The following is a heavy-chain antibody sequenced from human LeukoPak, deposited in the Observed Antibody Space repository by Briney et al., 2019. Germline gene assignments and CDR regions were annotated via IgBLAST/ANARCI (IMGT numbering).Heavy chain of an antibody. CDR2: INPNSGGT. J-gene: IGHJ6*02. V-gene: IGHV1-2*02. Sequence: GASVKVSCKASGYTFTGYYMHWVRQAPGQGLEWMGWINPNSGGTNYAQKFQGRVTMTRDTSISTAYMELSRLRSDDTAVYYCARVTLWVRRVINHYYYYGMDVWGQGTTVTVSS. CDR3: ARVTLWVRRVINHYYYYGMDV. D-gene: IGHD3-10*01. CDR1: GYTFTGYY.